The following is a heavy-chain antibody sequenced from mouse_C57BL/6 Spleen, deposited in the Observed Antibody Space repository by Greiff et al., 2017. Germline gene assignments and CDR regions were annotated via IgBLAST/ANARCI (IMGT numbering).Heavy chain of an antibody. V-gene: IGHV1-64*01. CDR1: GYTFTSYW. D-gene: IGHD4-1*01. J-gene: IGHJ2*01. CDR2: IHPNSGST. CDR3: ARQLTGTGFAY. Sequence: QVQLQQPGAELVKPGASVKLSCKASGYTFTSYWMHWVKQRPGQGLEWIGMIHPNSGSTNYNEKFKSKATLTVDKSSSTAYMQLSSLTSEDSAVYYCARQLTGTGFAYWGQGTTLTVSS.